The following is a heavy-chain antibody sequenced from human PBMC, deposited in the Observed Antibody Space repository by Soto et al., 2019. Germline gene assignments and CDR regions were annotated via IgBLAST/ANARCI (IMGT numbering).Heavy chain of an antibody. J-gene: IGHJ6*02. V-gene: IGHV1-69*01. CDR2: IIPIFGTA. D-gene: IGHD5-12*01. Sequence: QVQLVQSGAEVKKPGSSVKVSCKASGGTFSSYAISWVRQAPGQGLEWMGGIIPIFGTANYAQKFQGRVTITADESTSTAYMELSSLRSEETAVYYCARHLRLKSGYAYGYYYYYGMDVWGQGTTVTVSS. CDR1: GGTFSSYA. CDR3: ARHLRLKSGYAYGYYYYYGMDV.